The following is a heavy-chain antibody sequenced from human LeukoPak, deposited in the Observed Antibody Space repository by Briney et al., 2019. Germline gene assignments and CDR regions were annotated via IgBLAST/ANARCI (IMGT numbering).Heavy chain of an antibody. CDR1: GYSVSSYG. Sequence: ASVKVSCKPSGYSVSSYGISWVRQAPGQGLEWMGWISAYNGNTNYAQKLQGRVTMTTDTSTSTANMELRSLRSDDTGVYYCARAHLEYYDSRGRNPLDYWGQGTLVTVSS. D-gene: IGHD3-22*01. CDR3: ARAHLEYYDSRGRNPLDY. CDR2: ISAYNGNT. V-gene: IGHV1-18*01. J-gene: IGHJ4*02.